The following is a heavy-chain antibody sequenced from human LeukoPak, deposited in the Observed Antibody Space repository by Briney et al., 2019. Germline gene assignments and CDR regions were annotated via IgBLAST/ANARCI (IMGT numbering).Heavy chain of an antibody. CDR1: GGPISSSSYY. Sequence: SETLSLTCTVSGGPISSSSYYWGWIRQPPGKGLEWIGSIYYSGSTYYNPSLKSRVTISVDTSKNQFSLKLSSVTAADTAVYYCARERGWELLDQGPLYNWFDPWGQGTLVTVSS. CDR3: ARERGWELLDQGPLYNWFDP. CDR2: IYYSGST. V-gene: IGHV4-39*07. J-gene: IGHJ5*02. D-gene: IGHD1-26*01.